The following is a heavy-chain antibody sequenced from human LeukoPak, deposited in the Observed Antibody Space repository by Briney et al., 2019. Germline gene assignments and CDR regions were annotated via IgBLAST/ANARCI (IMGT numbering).Heavy chain of an antibody. CDR2: IYYSGST. J-gene: IGHJ4*02. CDR1: GGSISSGGYY. V-gene: IGHV4-31*03. D-gene: IGHD3-9*01. Sequence: SETLSLTCTVSGGSISSGGYYWSWIRQHPGKGLEWIGYIYYSGSTYYNPSLKSRVTISVDTSKNQSSLKLSSVTAADTAVYYCARILTGYYPYFDYWGQGTLVTVSS. CDR3: ARILTGYYPYFDY.